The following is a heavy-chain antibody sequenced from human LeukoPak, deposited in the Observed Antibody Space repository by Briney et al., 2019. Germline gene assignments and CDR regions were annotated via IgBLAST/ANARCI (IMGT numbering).Heavy chain of an antibody. CDR1: GYSFSTDW. D-gene: IGHD3-10*01. Sequence: GESLKISCKSSGYSFSTDWIGWVRQMPGKGLGWMGIIYPGDSDTRYSPSFQGQVTISADKSVSTAYLQWSSLKASDTAMYYCARRVSGSLGGYYYYGIDVWGQGTAVTVSS. V-gene: IGHV5-51*01. CDR3: ARRVSGSLGGYYYYGIDV. J-gene: IGHJ6*02. CDR2: IYPGDSDT.